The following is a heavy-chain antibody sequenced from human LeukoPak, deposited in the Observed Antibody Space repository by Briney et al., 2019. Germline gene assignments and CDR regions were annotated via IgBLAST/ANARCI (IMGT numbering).Heavy chain of an antibody. J-gene: IGHJ6*02. Sequence: PSETLSLTCTVSGGSISSSSTYYWGWIRQPPGKGLGWIGSIYYSGSTYYNPSLKSRVTISVDTSKYQFSLKLGSVTAADTAVYYCATISYGSDGMDVWGQGTTVIVSS. V-gene: IGHV4-39*01. D-gene: IGHD3-10*01. CDR1: GGSISSSSTYY. CDR2: IYYSGST. CDR3: ATISYGSDGMDV.